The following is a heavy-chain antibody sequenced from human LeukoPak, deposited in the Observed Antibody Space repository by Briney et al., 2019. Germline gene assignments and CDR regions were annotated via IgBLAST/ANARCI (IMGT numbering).Heavy chain of an antibody. CDR3: ARDPGFINAPRYFDY. J-gene: IGHJ4*02. Sequence: GGSLRLSCAASGFTFSSYAMHWVRQAPGKGLEWVAVISYDGSNKYYADSVKGRFTISRDNSKNTLYLQMNSLRAEDTAVYYCARDPGFINAPRYFDYWGQGTLVTASS. CDR2: ISYDGSNK. D-gene: IGHD3-10*01. CDR1: GFTFSSYA. V-gene: IGHV3-30*01.